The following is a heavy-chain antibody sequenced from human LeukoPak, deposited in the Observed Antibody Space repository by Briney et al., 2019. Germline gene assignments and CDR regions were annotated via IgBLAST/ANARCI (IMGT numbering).Heavy chain of an antibody. CDR3: ARQYSSGWYQIDY. D-gene: IGHD6-19*01. V-gene: IGHV4-30-4*08. CDR1: GGSISSGDYY. J-gene: IGHJ4*02. CDR2: IYYRGST. Sequence: SQTLSLTCTVSGGSISSGDYYWSWIRQPPGKGLEWIGYIYYRGSTYYNPSLKSRVTISVDTSKNQFSLKLSSVTAADTAVYYCARQYSSGWYQIDYWGQGTLVTVSS.